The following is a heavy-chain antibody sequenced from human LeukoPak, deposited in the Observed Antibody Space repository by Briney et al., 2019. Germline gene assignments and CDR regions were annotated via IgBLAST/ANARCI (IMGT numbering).Heavy chain of an antibody. D-gene: IGHD6-13*01. J-gene: IGHJ4*02. CDR2: IYSGGST. Sequence: PGGYLRLSCAASGFTVSSNYMSWVRQAPGQGLEWVSVIYSGGSTYYADSVKGRFTISRDNTKNTLYLQMNSLRAEDTAVYYCARSDPQQLVVDYWGQGTLVTVSS. CDR3: ARSDPQQLVVDY. CDR1: GFTVSSNY. V-gene: IGHV3-66*01.